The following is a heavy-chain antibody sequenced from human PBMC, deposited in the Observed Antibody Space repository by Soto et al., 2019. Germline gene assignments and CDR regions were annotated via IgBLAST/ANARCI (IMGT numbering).Heavy chain of an antibody. CDR1: GGSFSGYY. Sequence: SETLSLTCAVYGGSFSGYYWSWIRQPPGKGLEWIGEINHSGSTNYNPSLKSRVTISVDTSKNQFSLKLSSVTAADTAVYYCARGRRFKIGGFGELYYFDYWGQGTLVTVSS. J-gene: IGHJ4*02. CDR3: ARGRRFKIGGFGELYYFDY. D-gene: IGHD3-10*01. V-gene: IGHV4-34*01. CDR2: INHSGST.